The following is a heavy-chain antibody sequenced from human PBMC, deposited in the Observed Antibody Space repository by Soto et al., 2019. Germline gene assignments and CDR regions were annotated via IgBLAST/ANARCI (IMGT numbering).Heavy chain of an antibody. CDR3: ASCSLGPYYDFWSGYPDYYYYYYMDV. Sequence: QVQLQESGPGLVKPSETLSLTCTVSGGSISSYYWSWIRQPPGKGLEWIGYIYYSGSTNYNPSLKSRVTISVDTSKNQFSLKLSSVTAADTAVYYCASCSLGPYYDFWSGYPDYYYYYYMDVWGKGTTVTVSS. V-gene: IGHV4-59*08. D-gene: IGHD3-3*01. J-gene: IGHJ6*03. CDR2: IYYSGST. CDR1: GGSISSYY.